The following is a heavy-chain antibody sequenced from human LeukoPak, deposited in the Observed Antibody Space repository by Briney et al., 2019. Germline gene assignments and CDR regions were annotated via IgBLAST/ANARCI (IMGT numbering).Heavy chain of an antibody. Sequence: GGSLRLSCAASGFTFSSYAMSWVRQAPGKGLEWVSAISGSGGSTYYADSVKGRFTISRDNSKNTLYLQMNSLRAEDTAVYYCARAPYCSSTSCHFRTSRSAFDYWGQGTLVTVSS. V-gene: IGHV3-23*01. CDR2: ISGSGGST. J-gene: IGHJ4*02. CDR1: GFTFSSYA. D-gene: IGHD2-2*01. CDR3: ARAPYCSSTSCHFRTSRSAFDY.